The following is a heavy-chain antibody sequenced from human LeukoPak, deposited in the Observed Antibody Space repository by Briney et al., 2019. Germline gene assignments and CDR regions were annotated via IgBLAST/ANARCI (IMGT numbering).Heavy chain of an antibody. CDR2: ISGNNDHP. V-gene: IGHV1-18*04. Sequence: EASVKVSCKASGYTFSNFGISWVRQAPGQGLEWMGWISGNNDHPHYGQKFQGRLTVTTDSSTSTAYMELRNLRSDDTAVYYCAKDATRTSGWYYFDYWGQGTLVTVSS. CDR3: AKDATRTSGWYYFDY. CDR1: GYTFSNFG. D-gene: IGHD6-19*01. J-gene: IGHJ4*02.